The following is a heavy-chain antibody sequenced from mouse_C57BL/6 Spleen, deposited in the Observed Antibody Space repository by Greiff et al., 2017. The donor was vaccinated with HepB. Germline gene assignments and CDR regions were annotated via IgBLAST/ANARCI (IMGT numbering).Heavy chain of an antibody. CDR1: GYTFTSYW. J-gene: IGHJ4*01. CDR3: ARSGYEGGVFYAMDY. Sequence: QVQLQQSGAELVRPGSSVKLSCKASGYTFTSYWMDWVKQRPGQGLEWIGNIYPSDSETHYNQKFKDKATLTVDKSSSTAYMQLSSLTSEDSAVYYCARSGYEGGVFYAMDYWGQGTSVTVSS. D-gene: IGHD2-2*01. CDR2: IYPSDSET. V-gene: IGHV1-61*01.